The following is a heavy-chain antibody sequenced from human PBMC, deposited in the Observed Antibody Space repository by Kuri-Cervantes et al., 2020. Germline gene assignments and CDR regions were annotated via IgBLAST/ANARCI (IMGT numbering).Heavy chain of an antibody. D-gene: IGHD6-6*01. CDR3: ARGARRGIAARPGWFDP. J-gene: IGHJ5*02. CDR2: ISYDGSNK. V-gene: IGHV3-30-3*01. Sequence: GGSLRLSCAASGFTFSSYAMHWVRQAPGKGLEWVAVISYDGSNKYYADSVKGRFTISRDNSKNTLYLQMNSLRAEDTAVYYCARGARRGIAARPGWFDPWGQGTLVTVSS. CDR1: GFTFSSYA.